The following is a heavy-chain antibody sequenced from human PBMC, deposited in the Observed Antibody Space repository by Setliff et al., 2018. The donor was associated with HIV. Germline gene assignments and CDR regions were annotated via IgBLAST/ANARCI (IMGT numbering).Heavy chain of an antibody. Sequence: GASVKVSCKASGYTFTSYDINWVRQATGQGREWMGWMNPNSGNTGYEQKFQGRVTMTRNTSISTAYMDLRSLISEATAVSYCARGGGPLSGLGGGADFDYWGQGTLVTVSS. CDR3: ARGGGPLSGLGGGADFDY. J-gene: IGHJ4*02. V-gene: IGHV1-8*02. CDR2: MNPNSGNT. CDR1: GYTFTSYD. D-gene: IGHD3-16*01.